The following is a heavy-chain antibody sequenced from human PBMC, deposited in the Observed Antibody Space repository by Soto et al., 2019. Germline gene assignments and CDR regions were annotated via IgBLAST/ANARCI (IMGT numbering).Heavy chain of an antibody. CDR2: ISGSGGST. Sequence: EMQLLESGGGLVQPGGSLRLSCAASGFTFSSYAMSWVRQAPGKGLEWVSAISGSGGSTYYADSVKGRFTISRDISKNTLFLQMNSLRAGDTAVYSCAKESHGDYGVSFDYWGQGTLVTVSS. V-gene: IGHV3-23*01. J-gene: IGHJ4*02. CDR1: GFTFSSYA. CDR3: AKESHGDYGVSFDY. D-gene: IGHD4-17*01.